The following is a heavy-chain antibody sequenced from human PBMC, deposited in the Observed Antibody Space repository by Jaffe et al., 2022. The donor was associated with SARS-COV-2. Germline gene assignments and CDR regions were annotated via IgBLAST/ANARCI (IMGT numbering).Heavy chain of an antibody. CDR2: IKGDGSIK. V-gene: IGHV3-7*03. D-gene: IGHD5-12*01. CDR1: GFSFSSFS. CDR3: AGYYYPSRSSL. Sequence: DVQLVESGGGLVQPGGSLRLSCAASGFSFSSFSMNWVRQVPGKGLEWVANIKGDGSIKNYVESVKGRFTISRDNAKNSLYLQMNSLRAEDTAIYYCAGYYYPSRSSLWGQGTMVTVSS. J-gene: IGHJ3*01.